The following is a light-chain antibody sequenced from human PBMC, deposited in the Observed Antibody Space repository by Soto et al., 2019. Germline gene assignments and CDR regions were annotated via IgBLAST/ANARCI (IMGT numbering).Light chain of an antibody. CDR1: SSDIGAYEY. Sequence: QSALTQPASVSGSPGQSISISCSGTSSDIGAYEYVSWYQQSPGKAPALMIYAVSNRPPGVSNRFSGSKSGSTASLTISGLQAEDEADYYCSSYTRANTLVFGGGTKLTVL. V-gene: IGLV2-14*01. CDR3: SSYTRANTLV. CDR2: AVS. J-gene: IGLJ3*02.